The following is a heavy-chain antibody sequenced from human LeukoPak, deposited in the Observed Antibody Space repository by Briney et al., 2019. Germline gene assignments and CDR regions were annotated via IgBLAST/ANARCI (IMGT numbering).Heavy chain of an antibody. CDR3: ARALGVYEIYWFDP. D-gene: IGHD2-8*02. V-gene: IGHV1-69*05. Sequence: SVKVSCKASGGTFSTYAISWVRQAPGQGLEWMGGIIPSFGTANYAQKFQGRVTITTEESTNTAYMELSSLRSEDTAVYYCARALGVYEIYWFDPWGQGTLVTVSS. CDR2: IIPSFGTA. J-gene: IGHJ5*02. CDR1: GGTFSTYA.